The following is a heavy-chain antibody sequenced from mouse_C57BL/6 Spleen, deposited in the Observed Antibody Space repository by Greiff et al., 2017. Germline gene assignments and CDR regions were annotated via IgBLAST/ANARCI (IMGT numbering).Heavy chain of an antibody. J-gene: IGHJ4*01. Sequence: QVQLKQPGAELVRPGSSVKLSCKASGYTFTSYWMDWVKQRPGQGLEWIGNIYPSDSETHYNQKFKDKATLTVDKSSSTAYMQLSSLTSEDSAVYYCARAPGAYAMDYWGQGTSVTVSS. CDR1: GYTFTSYW. V-gene: IGHV1-61*01. CDR2: IYPSDSET. D-gene: IGHD4-1*01. CDR3: ARAPGAYAMDY.